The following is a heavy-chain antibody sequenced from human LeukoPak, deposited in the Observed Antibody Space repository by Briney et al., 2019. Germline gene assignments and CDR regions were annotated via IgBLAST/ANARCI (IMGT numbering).Heavy chain of an antibody. CDR2: IYHSGST. V-gene: IGHV4-59*01. CDR1: GGSISTYY. Sequence: PSGTLSLTCTVSGGSISTYYWSWIRQPPGKGLEWIGYIYHSGSTKYNPSLKSRVTISVDTSQNQFSLKLSSVTAADTAVYYCARDGYSGSDALWGQGTLVTVSS. CDR3: ARDGYSGSDAL. J-gene: IGHJ4*02. D-gene: IGHD5-12*01.